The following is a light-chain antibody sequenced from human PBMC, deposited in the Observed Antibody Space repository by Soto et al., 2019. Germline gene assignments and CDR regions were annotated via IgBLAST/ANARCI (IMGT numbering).Light chain of an antibody. CDR1: QSISSY. CDR3: QQRSSSPLT. CDR2: DAS. J-gene: IGKJ4*01. V-gene: IGKV3-11*01. Sequence: EIVLTQSPGTLSLSPGERATLSCRASQSISSYLAWYQQKPGQAPRLLIHDASNRATGVPARFSGSGSGTDFTLTISSLEPEDFAVYYCQQRSSSPLTFGGGTTVEIK.